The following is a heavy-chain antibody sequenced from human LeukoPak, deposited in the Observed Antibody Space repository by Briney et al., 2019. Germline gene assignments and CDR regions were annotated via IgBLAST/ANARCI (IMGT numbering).Heavy chain of an antibody. V-gene: IGHV1-2*02. Sequence: ASVKVSCKASGYTFTGYYMHWVRQAPGQGLEWMGWINPNSGGTNYAQKFQGRVTMTRDTSISTAYMELSRLRSDDTAVYYCARDTRHYYSSGYYFDYWGQGTLVTVSS. J-gene: IGHJ4*02. CDR1: GYTFTGYY. D-gene: IGHD3-10*01. CDR2: INPNSGGT. CDR3: ARDTRHYYSSGYYFDY.